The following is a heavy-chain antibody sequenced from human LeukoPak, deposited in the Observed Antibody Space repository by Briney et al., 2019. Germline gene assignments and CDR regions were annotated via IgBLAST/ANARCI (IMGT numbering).Heavy chain of an antibody. V-gene: IGHV3-30*02. CDR1: GFTFSSYG. D-gene: IGHD6-19*01. CDR3: AKEAVAGTVDY. CDR2: IWYDGSSK. Sequence: GGSLRLSCAASGFTFSSYGMHWVRQAPGKGLEWVAVIWYDGSSKYYADSVKGRFTISRDNSKNTLYLQMNSLRAEDTALYYCAKEAVAGTVDYWGQGTLVTVSS. J-gene: IGHJ4*02.